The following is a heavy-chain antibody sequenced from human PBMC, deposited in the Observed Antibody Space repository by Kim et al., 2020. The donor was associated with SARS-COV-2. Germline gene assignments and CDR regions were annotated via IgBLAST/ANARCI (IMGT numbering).Heavy chain of an antibody. CDR1: GFTFSSYG. J-gene: IGHJ3*02. CDR2: IWYDGSNK. Sequence: GGSLRLSCAASGFTFSSYGMHWVRQAPGKGLEWVAVIWYDGSNKYYADSVKGRFTISRDNSKNTLYLQMNSLRAEDTAVYYCARDSPYGSGSYYSAFDIWGQGTMVTVSS. CDR3: ARDSPYGSGSYYSAFDI. D-gene: IGHD3-10*01. V-gene: IGHV3-33*01.